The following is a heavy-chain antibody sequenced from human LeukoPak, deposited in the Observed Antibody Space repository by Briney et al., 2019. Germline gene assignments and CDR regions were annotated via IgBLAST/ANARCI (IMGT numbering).Heavy chain of an antibody. J-gene: IGHJ6*03. CDR3: ARVPPRGKYYYMDV. V-gene: IGHV3-13*01. Sequence: GGSLRLSCAASGFTFSSFDMHWVRQPTGQGLEWVSTIGTASDTYYPGSVEGRFTLSRDNAKNSLYLQMNSLPAGDTAVYYCARVPPRGKYYYMDVWGKGSTVTVSS. CDR2: IGTASDT. D-gene: IGHD1-1*01. CDR1: GFTFSSFD.